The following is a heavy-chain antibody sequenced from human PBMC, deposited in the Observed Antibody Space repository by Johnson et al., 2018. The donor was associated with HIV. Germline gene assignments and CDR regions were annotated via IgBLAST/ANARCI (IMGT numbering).Heavy chain of an antibody. CDR1: GFTFSNYA. CDR2: ISGSGGNT. V-gene: IGHV3-23*04. D-gene: IGHD2-15*01. CDR3: ARSVGYCSGGSCSPDAFDI. Sequence: VQLVESGGGVVQPGGSLRLSCAASGFTFSNYAMSWVRQAPGKGLEWVSAISGSGGNTYYADSVKGQFTISRDNSKNTLYLQMHSLRAEDTAVYYCARSVGYCSGGSCSPDAFDIWGQGTMVTVSS. J-gene: IGHJ3*02.